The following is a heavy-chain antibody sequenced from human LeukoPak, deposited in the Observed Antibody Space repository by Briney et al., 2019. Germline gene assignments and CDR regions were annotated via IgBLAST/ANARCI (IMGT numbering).Heavy chain of an antibody. CDR2: IYHSGST. V-gene: IGHV4-59*01. CDR1: GGSIRSYY. Sequence: SETLSLACTVSGGSIRSYYWSWVRQPPGKGLEWIGYIYHSGSTNYNPSLKSRVNLSVDMAKNQISLKMSSVTAADTAVYYCARSRVWSDYWGYFDYWGQGILVTVSS. D-gene: IGHD3-3*01. J-gene: IGHJ4*02. CDR3: ARSRVWSDYWGYFDY.